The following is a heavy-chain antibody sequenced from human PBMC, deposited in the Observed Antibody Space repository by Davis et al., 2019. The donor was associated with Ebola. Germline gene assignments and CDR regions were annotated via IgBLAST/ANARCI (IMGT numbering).Heavy chain of an antibody. D-gene: IGHD3-3*01. CDR3: AKGVADFWSGYYLVSGMDV. CDR2: ISYDGSNK. Sequence: GESLKISCAASGFTFSSYGMHWVRQAPGKGLEWVAVISYDGSNKYYADSVKGRFTISRDNSKNTLYLQMNSLRAEDTAVYYCAKGVADFWSGYYLVSGMDVWGQGTTVTVSS. J-gene: IGHJ6*02. V-gene: IGHV3-30*18. CDR1: GFTFSSYG.